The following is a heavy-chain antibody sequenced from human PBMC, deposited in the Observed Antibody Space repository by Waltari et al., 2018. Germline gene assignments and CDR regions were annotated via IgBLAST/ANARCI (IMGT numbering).Heavy chain of an antibody. D-gene: IGHD3-3*01. CDR1: GFTFSSYS. CDR2: ISSSGGTI. Sequence: EVQLVESGGDLVQPGGSLRLSCAASGFTFSSYSMNWVRQAPGKGLEWVSYISSSGGTIYYADSVKGRCTISRDSAKNSLYLQMNSLRAEDTAVYYCARADVLRFLEWLLFPGGMDVWGQGTTVTVSS. J-gene: IGHJ6*02. CDR3: ARADVLRFLEWLLFPGGMDV. V-gene: IGHV3-48*01.